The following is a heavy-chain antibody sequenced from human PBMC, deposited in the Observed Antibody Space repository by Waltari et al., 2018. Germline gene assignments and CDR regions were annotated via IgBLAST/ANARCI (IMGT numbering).Heavy chain of an antibody. J-gene: IGHJ3*02. CDR3: ARDIYYYDSSGYYYFDI. CDR1: GGTFSSYA. CDR2: IIPIFGTA. Sequence: QVQLVQSGAEVKKPGSSVKVSCKASGGTFSSYAISWVRQAPGQGLEWMGGIIPIFGTANYAQKFQGRVTITADESTSTAYMELSSLRSEDTVVYYCARDIYYYDSSGYYYFDIWGQGTMVTVSS. V-gene: IGHV1-69*12. D-gene: IGHD3-22*01.